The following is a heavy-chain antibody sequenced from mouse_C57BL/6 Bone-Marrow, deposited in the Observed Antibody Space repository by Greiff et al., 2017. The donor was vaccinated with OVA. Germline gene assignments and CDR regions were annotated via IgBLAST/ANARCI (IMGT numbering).Heavy chain of an antibody. CDR2: ISGGGGNT. J-gene: IGHJ2*01. CDR3: ARRWWYYFDY. V-gene: IGHV5-9*01. Sequence: EVMLVESGGGLVKPGGSLKLSCAASGFTFSSYTMSWVLQTPEKRLEWVATISGGGGNTYYPDSVKGRFTISRDNAKITLYLHMSSLRAEDTALYYCARRWWYYFDYWGQGTTLTVSS. CDR1: GFTFSSYT. D-gene: IGHD1-1*02.